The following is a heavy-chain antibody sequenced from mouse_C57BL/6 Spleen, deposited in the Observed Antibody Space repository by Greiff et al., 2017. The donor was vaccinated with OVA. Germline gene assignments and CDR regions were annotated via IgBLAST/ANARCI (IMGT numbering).Heavy chain of an antibody. J-gene: IGHJ2*01. CDR2: IYPGDGDP. CDR1: GYAFSSSW. V-gene: IGHV1-82*01. CDR3: ASQITTVVAPFDY. D-gene: IGHD1-1*01. Sequence: QVQLQQSGPELVKPGASVKISCKASGYAFSSSWMNWVKPRPGQGLEWIGRIYPGDGDPNYNGKFKGKATLTADKSSSTAYMQLNSLTSEDSAVYVCASQITTVVAPFDYWGQGTTLTVSS.